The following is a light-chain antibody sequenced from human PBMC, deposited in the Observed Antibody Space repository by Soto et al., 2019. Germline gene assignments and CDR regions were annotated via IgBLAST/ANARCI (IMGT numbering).Light chain of an antibody. CDR1: QSVSSSY. V-gene: IGKV3-20*01. CDR2: GVS. CDR3: QQYGNSLT. Sequence: EIVLTQSPGTLSLSPGERATLSCRASQSVSSSYLAWYQQKPGQAPRLLIYGVSNRATGIPDRFSGSGSGTDSTLTISRLEPDDFAVHYCQQYGNSLTFGGGTRVEIK. J-gene: IGKJ4*01.